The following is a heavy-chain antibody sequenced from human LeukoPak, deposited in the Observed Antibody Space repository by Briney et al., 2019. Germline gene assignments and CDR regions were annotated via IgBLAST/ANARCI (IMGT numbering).Heavy chain of an antibody. CDR2: INSDGSST. V-gene: IGHV3-74*01. J-gene: IGHJ4*02. D-gene: IGHD2-2*01. CDR3: ARVRYCSSTSCYYFDY. Sequence: GGSLRLSCAASGFTFSSYWMHWVRQAPGKGLVWVSRINSDGSSTIYADSVKGRFTISRDNAKNTLYLQMNSLRAEDTAVYYCARVRYCSSTSCYYFDYWGQGTLVTVSS. CDR1: GFTFSSYW.